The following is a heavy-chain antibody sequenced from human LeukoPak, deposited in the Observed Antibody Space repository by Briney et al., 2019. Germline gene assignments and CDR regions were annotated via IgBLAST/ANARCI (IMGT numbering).Heavy chain of an antibody. J-gene: IGHJ4*02. Sequence: GASVKVSCKASGGTFSSYAISWVRQAPGQGLEWMGGIIPIFGTENYAQRFQGRVTITADESTSTAYMELSSLRSEDTAVYYCARSSGVVVKYWGQGTLVTVSS. CDR1: GGTFSSYA. V-gene: IGHV1-69*01. CDR3: ARSSGVVVKY. D-gene: IGHD3-3*01. CDR2: IIPIFGTE.